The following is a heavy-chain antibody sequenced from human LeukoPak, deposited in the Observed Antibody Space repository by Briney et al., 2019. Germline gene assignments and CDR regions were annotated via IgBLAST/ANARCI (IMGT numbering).Heavy chain of an antibody. V-gene: IGHV4-4*07. CDR2: IYTSGST. J-gene: IGHJ6*03. D-gene: IGHD2-2*01. CDR1: GGSISSYY. Sequence: PSETLSLTCTVSGGSISSYYWSWIRQPAGKGLEWIGRIYTSGSTNYSPSLKSRVTMSVDTSKNQFSLKLSSVTAADTAVYYCARATIVVVPAYYYYYMDVWGKGTTVTVSS. CDR3: ARATIVVVPAYYYYYMDV.